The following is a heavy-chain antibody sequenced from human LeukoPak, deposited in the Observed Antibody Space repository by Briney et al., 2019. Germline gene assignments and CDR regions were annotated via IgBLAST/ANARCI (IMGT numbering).Heavy chain of an antibody. D-gene: IGHD1-7*01. CDR3: ARVYNWNYVRAFDI. J-gene: IGHJ3*02. CDR1: GYTFTSYD. V-gene: IGHV1-8*01. CDR2: MNPNSGNT. Sequence: ASVKVSCKASGYTFTSYDINWVRQATGQGLEWMGWMNPNSGNTSYAQKFQGRVTITRNTSISTAYMELSSLRSEDTAVYYCARVYNWNYVRAFDIWGQGTMVTVSS.